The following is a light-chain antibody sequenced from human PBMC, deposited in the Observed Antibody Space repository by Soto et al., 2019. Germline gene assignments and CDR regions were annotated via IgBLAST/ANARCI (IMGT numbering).Light chain of an antibody. CDR2: GAS. J-gene: IGKJ5*01. CDR1: QSVSSSY. Sequence: EIVLTQSPGTLSLSPGERATLSCRASQSVSSSYLAWYQQKPGQAPRLLIYGASSRATGIPDMFSGSGSGTDFTLTISRLEPEDFAVYYCQQYGSSPRVTFGQGTRLEIK. V-gene: IGKV3-20*01. CDR3: QQYGSSPRVT.